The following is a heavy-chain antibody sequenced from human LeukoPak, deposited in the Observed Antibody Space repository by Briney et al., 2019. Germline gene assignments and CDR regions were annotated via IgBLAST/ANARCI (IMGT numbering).Heavy chain of an antibody. V-gene: IGHV4-38-2*02. CDR2: IYHSGST. Sequence: SETLSLTCTVSGYSISSGYYWGWIRQPPGKGLEWIGSIYHSGSTYYSPSLKSRVTISVDTSKNQFSLKLSSVTAADTAVYYCARQELRYFDWLPARAFDYWGQGTLVTVSS. J-gene: IGHJ4*02. D-gene: IGHD3-9*01. CDR1: GYSISSGYY. CDR3: ARQELRYFDWLPARAFDY.